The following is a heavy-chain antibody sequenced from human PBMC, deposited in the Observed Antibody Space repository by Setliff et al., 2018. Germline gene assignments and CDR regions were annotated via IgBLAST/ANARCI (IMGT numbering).Heavy chain of an antibody. CDR2: IYYSGST. CDR1: GGSISSGDYY. Sequence: PSETLSLTCTVSGGSISSGDYYWSWIRQPPGKGLEWIGYIYYSGSTYYNPSLKSRVTISVDTSKNQFSLKLSSVTAADTAVYYCAGGTSSIVVLPASDYWGQGTLVTVSS. V-gene: IGHV4-30-4*08. D-gene: IGHD2-15*01. CDR3: AGGTSSIVVLPASDY. J-gene: IGHJ4*02.